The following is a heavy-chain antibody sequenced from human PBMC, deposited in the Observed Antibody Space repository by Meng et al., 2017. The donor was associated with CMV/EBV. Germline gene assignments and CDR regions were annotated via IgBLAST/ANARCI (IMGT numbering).Heavy chain of an antibody. D-gene: IGHD1-7*01. CDR3: ARVGWTGTTGGY. J-gene: IGHJ4*02. V-gene: IGHV3-30*04. CDR2: ISYDGSNK. Sequence: GESLKISCAASGFTFSSYAMHCVRQAPGKGLEWVAVISYDGSNKYYADSVKGRFTISRDNSKNTLYLQMNSLRAEDTAVYYCARVGWTGTTGGYWGQGTLVTVSS. CDR1: GFTFSSYA.